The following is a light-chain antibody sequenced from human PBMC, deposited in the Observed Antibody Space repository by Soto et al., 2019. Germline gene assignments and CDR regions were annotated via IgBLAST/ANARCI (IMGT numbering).Light chain of an antibody. CDR2: DVS. Sequence: QSALTQPASVSGSAGQSISISCTGTSSDIGRYNFVSWYQQRPGQAPKLLIFDVSNRPSGISDRFSGSKSGHTASLTISGLQAEDEADYYCISYTSTSPPYVFGTGTKLTVL. V-gene: IGLV2-14*01. CDR3: ISYTSTSPPYV. J-gene: IGLJ1*01. CDR1: SSDIGRYNF.